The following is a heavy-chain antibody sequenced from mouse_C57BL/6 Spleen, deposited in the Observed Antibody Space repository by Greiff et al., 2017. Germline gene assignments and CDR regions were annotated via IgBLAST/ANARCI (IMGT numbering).Heavy chain of an antibody. CDR3: TRDDDYDRAFAY. V-gene: IGHV5-9-1*02. CDR1: GFTFSSYA. D-gene: IGHD2-4*01. Sequence: EVQLVEPGEGLVKPGASLKLSCAASGFTFSSYAMSWVRQTPEKRLEWVAYISSGGDYIYYADTVKGRFTIARDNAGNTLYLQMSSLKSEDTAMYYCTRDDDYDRAFAYWGQGTLVTVSA. CDR2: ISSGGDYI. J-gene: IGHJ3*01.